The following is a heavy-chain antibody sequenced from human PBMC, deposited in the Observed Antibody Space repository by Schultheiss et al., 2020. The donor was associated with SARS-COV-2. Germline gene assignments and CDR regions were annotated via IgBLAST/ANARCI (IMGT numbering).Heavy chain of an antibody. CDR1: GFTFSSYA. CDR2: IWYDGSNK. V-gene: IGHV3-33*08. Sequence: GGSLRLSCAASGFTFSSYAMSWVRQAPGKGLEWVAVIWYDGSNKYYADSVKGRFTISRDNSKNTLYLQMNSLRAEDTAVYYCARDSYDSSGYPAYYYYYYGMDVWGQGTTVTVSS. J-gene: IGHJ6*02. CDR3: ARDSYDSSGYPAYYYYYYGMDV. D-gene: IGHD3-22*01.